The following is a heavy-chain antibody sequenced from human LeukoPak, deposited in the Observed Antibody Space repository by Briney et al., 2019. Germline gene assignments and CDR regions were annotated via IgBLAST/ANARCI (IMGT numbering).Heavy chain of an antibody. J-gene: IGHJ5*02. V-gene: IGHV4-34*01. Sequence: GTLRLSCAASGFTFSSYGMSWIRQPPGKGLEWIGEITHSGSTNYNPSLKSRVTISVDTSKNQFSLKLSSVTAADTAVYYCARSGGPLNWFDPWGQGALVTVSS. CDR3: ARSGGPLNWFDP. CDR1: GFTFSSYG. CDR2: ITHSGST.